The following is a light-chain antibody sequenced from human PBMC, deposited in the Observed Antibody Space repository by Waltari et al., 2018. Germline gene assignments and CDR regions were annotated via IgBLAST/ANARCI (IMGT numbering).Light chain of an antibody. CDR3: CSFSTTDTVV. CDR1: SSDVGGFES. J-gene: IGLJ3*02. Sequence: QSALTQPASVSGSPGQTTTISCTGTSSDVGGFESVSWYQPHPGQAPKLILYEVGNRPSGVSPRFSGSKSGNTASLTISGLQAEDEAKYFCCSFSTTDTVVFGGGTTVTVL. V-gene: IGLV2-14*03. CDR2: EVG.